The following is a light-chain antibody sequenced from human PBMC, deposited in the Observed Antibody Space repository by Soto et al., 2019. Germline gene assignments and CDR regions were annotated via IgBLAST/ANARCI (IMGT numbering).Light chain of an antibody. Sequence: QSALTQPPSASGSPGQSVTISCTGTTSDIGDYRYVSWYQQYPGKAPKLIISDVYKRPSGVPDRFSASKSGNTASLTVSGLQAQDEAEYDCSSQRGYNSSLVFGAGTKLTVL. V-gene: IGLV2-8*01. CDR2: DVY. CDR1: TSDIGDYRY. CDR3: SSQRGYNSSLV. J-gene: IGLJ1*01.